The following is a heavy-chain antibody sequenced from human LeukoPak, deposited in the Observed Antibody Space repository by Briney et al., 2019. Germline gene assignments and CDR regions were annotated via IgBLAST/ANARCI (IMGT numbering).Heavy chain of an antibody. CDR2: IYTSGST. CDR3: ARGFQWLVR. Sequence: PSETLSLTCTVSGDSISSGIHYWSWIRQPAGKGLEWIGRIYTSGSTNYNPSLKSRVTISLDTSKNQFSLNLSSVTAADTAVYYCARGFQWLVRWGQGTLVTVSS. CDR1: GDSISSGIHY. D-gene: IGHD6-19*01. V-gene: IGHV4-61*02. J-gene: IGHJ4*02.